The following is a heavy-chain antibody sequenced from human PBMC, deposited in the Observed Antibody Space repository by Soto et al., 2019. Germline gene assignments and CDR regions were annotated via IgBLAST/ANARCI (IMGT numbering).Heavy chain of an antibody. CDR3: ARHRLVGFSLWFDY. D-gene: IGHD6-6*01. J-gene: IGHJ4*02. V-gene: IGHV4-39*01. CDR1: GGSISSSSYY. Sequence: QLQLQESGPGLVKPSETLSLTCTVSGGSISSSSYYWGWIRQPPGKGLEWIGSIYYSGSTYYNPSLKSRVTISVDTSKNQFSLKLSSVTAADTAVYYCARHRLVGFSLWFDYWGQGTLVTVSS. CDR2: IYYSGST.